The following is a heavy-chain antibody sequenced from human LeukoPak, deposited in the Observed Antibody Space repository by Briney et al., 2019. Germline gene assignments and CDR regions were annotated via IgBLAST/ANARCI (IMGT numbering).Heavy chain of an antibody. V-gene: IGHV5-51*01. CDR1: GYDFTTYW. CDR3: ARRGRGDWFDP. J-gene: IGHJ5*02. CDR2: IWPGDSDT. Sequence: GESLKISCKISGYDFTTYWIGWVRQIPGKGLECMGIIWPGDSDTRYSPSFQGQVTISADKTISTVYLQWSSLKVSDTAIYYCARRGRGDWFDPWDQGTLVTVSS. D-gene: IGHD1-26*01.